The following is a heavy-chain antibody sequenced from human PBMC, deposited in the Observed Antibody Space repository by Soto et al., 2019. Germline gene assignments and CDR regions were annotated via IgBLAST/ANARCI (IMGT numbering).Heavy chain of an antibody. Sequence: GGSLRLSCAASGFTFSSYAMHWVRQAPGKGLEWVAVISYDGSNKYYADSVKGRFTISRDNSKNTLYLQMNSLRAEDTAVYYCAREYSGYDYWGQGTLVTVSS. V-gene: IGHV3-30-3*01. CDR2: ISYDGSNK. CDR3: AREYSGYDY. CDR1: GFTFSSYA. J-gene: IGHJ4*02. D-gene: IGHD5-12*01.